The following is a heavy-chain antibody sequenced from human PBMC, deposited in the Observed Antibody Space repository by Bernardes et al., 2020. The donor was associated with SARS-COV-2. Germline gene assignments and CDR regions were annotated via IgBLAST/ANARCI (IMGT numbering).Heavy chain of an antibody. CDR3: SRDRPSSSWYGWSEYYYYGMDV. D-gene: IGHD6-13*01. CDR1: GFTVSSNY. J-gene: IGHJ6*02. CDR2: IYSGGST. V-gene: IGHV3-53*01. Sequence: GGSLRLSCAASGFTVSSNYMSWVRQAPGKGLEWVSVIYSGGSTYYADSVKGRFTISRENSKNTLYLQMNSLRAEDTAVYYCSRDRPSSSWYGWSEYYYYGMDVCGQGTTVTASS.